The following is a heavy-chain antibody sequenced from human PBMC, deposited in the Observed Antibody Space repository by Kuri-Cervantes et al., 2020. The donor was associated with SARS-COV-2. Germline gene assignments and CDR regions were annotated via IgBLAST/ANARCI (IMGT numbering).Heavy chain of an antibody. J-gene: IGHJ4*02. Sequence: ASVKVSCKASGYTFTGYYMHWVRQAPGQGLEWMGWINPNSGGTNYAQKFQGRVTMTRDTSISTAYMELSRLRSDDTAVYYCARDLLQADYYDSSGYYYLPDYWGQGTLVTVSS. CDR1: GYTFTGYY. CDR2: INPNSGGT. V-gene: IGHV1-2*02. D-gene: IGHD3-22*01. CDR3: ARDLLQADYYDSSGYYYLPDY.